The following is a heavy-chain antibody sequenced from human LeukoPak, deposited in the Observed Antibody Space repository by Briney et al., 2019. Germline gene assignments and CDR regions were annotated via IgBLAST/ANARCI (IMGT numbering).Heavy chain of an antibody. D-gene: IGHD3-3*01. Sequence: PGGSLRLSCAASGFTFSSYAMSLVRQAPGKGLEWVSAISGSGGSTYYADSVKGRFTISRDNSKNTLYLQMNSLRAEDTAVYYCAKSVGYDFWSGYYWGQGTLVTVSS. V-gene: IGHV3-23*01. J-gene: IGHJ4*02. CDR2: ISGSGGST. CDR1: GFTFSSYA. CDR3: AKSVGYDFWSGYY.